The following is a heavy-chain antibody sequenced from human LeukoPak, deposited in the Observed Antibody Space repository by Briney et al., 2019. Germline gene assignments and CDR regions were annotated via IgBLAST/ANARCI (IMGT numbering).Heavy chain of an antibody. J-gene: IGHJ4*02. Sequence: ASVKVSCKASGYSFTNYDINWVRQATGQGLEWMGWMNPNSGNTGLAQKFQGRVTMTRNTSIITAHMELSSLASEDTAVYYCARVYCSVVVAATRGCYFDSWGQGTLVTVSS. CDR3: ARVYCSVVVAATRGCYFDS. CDR2: MNPNSGNT. V-gene: IGHV1-8*01. CDR1: GYSFTNYD. D-gene: IGHD2-15*01.